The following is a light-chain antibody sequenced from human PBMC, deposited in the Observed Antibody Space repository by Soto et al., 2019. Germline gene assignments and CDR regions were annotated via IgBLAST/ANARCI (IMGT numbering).Light chain of an antibody. V-gene: IGLV2-23*02. CDR3: CSYAGSSTSFV. Sequence: QSVLTQPASVSGSPGQSITISCTGTSSDVGSYNLVSWYQQHPDKAPKLMIYEVTKRPSGVSSRFSGSKSGDTASLTISGLQAEDEADYYCCSYAGSSTSFVFGTGTKVTVL. CDR2: EVT. CDR1: SSDVGSYNL. J-gene: IGLJ1*01.